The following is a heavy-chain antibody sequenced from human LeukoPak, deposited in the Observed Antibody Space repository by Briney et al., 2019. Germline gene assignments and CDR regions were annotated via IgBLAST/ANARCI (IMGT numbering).Heavy chain of an antibody. CDR1: GGSISSYY. J-gene: IGHJ5*02. CDR3: GRVFYRSNWNLFDP. D-gene: IGHD1-20*01. V-gene: IGHV4-59*01. CDR2: ISYSGST. Sequence: SETLSLTCTVSGGSISSYYWSWIRQPPGKGLEWIGYISYSGSTNYNPSLNSRVTISVDTSKNQFSLKLTSVTAADTAVYYCGRVFYRSNWNLFDPWGQGTLVTVSS.